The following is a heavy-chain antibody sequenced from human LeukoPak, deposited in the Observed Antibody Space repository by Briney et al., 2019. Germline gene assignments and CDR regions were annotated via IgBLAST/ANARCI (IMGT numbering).Heavy chain of an antibody. CDR3: STISSYYYMDV. CDR1: GFTFGSYG. V-gene: IGHV3-23*01. J-gene: IGHJ6*03. D-gene: IGHD2-21*01. CDR2: ISGSGGST. Sequence: GGSLRLSCAASGFTFGSYGMSWVRQAPGKGLEWVSAISGSGGSTYYADSVKGRFTISRDNSKNTLYLQMNSLRAEDTAVYYCSTISSYYYMDVWGKGTTVTISS.